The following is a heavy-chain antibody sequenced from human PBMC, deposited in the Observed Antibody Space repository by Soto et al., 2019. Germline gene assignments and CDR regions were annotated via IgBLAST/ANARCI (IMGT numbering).Heavy chain of an antibody. V-gene: IGHV3-48*03. CDR1: GFTFSSYE. J-gene: IGHJ4*02. CDR3: ARVSYDYGDYGADY. CDR2: ISSSGSTI. Sequence: GSMRLSWAPSGFTFSSYEMNWVRQAPGKGLEWVSYISSSGSTIYYADSVKGRFTISRDSAKNSLYLQMNSLRAEDTAVYYCARVSYDYGDYGADYWGQGTLVTVS. D-gene: IGHD4-17*01.